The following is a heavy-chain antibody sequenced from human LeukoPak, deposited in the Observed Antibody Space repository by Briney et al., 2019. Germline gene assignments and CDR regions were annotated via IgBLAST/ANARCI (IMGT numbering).Heavy chain of an antibody. Sequence: GGSLRLSCAASGFTFSSYGMHWVRQAPGKGLEWVAVIWYDGSNKYYADSVKGRFTISRDNSKNTLYMKMNSLRAEDTAVYYCARDSGIAAAGSPHFDYWGQGTLVTVSS. J-gene: IGHJ4*02. V-gene: IGHV3-33*01. CDR3: ARDSGIAAAGSPHFDY. D-gene: IGHD6-13*01. CDR2: IWYDGSNK. CDR1: GFTFSSYG.